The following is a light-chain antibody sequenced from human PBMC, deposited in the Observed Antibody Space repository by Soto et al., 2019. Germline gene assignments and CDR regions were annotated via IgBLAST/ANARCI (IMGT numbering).Light chain of an antibody. CDR3: CSYAGSSTPVV. V-gene: IGLV2-23*01. CDR1: SSDVGSYNL. CDR2: EGS. Sequence: QSALTQPASVSGSPGQSITISCTGTSSDVGSYNLVSWYQQHPGKAPKLMIYEGSKRPSGVSNRFSGSKSGNTASLTISGLRAEDEADYYCCSYAGSSTPVVFGGGTKVTVL. J-gene: IGLJ2*01.